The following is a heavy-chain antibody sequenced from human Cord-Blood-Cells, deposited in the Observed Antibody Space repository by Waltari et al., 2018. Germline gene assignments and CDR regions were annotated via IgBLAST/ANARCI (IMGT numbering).Heavy chain of an antibody. D-gene: IGHD6-13*01. Sequence: EVQLVESGGGLVQPGGSLRLSCAASGFTFSSSWMSWVRKAPGKGLEWVANIKQDGSEKYYVDSVKGRFTISRDNAKNSLYLQMNSLRAEDTAVYYCARDLYSSSWLFDYWGQGTLVTVSS. J-gene: IGHJ4*02. CDR3: ARDLYSSSWLFDY. CDR2: IKQDGSEK. V-gene: IGHV3-7*01. CDR1: GFTFSSSW.